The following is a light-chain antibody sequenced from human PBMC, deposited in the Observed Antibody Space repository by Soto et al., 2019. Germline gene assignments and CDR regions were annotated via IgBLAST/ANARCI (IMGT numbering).Light chain of an antibody. V-gene: IGKV3-15*01. CDR1: QSVDSN. Sequence: EMVMTQSPATLSVSPGERATLSCRASQSVDSNLAWYQQKPGQAPRLLIYGASTRATDIPARFSGSGSGTEFTLTISSLQSKDFAVYYCQQYNDWPQTFGQGTKVDIK. CDR3: QQYNDWPQT. J-gene: IGKJ1*01. CDR2: GAS.